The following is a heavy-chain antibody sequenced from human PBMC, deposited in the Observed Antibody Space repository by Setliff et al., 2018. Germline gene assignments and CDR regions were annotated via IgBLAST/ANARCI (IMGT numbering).Heavy chain of an antibody. CDR2: IYYSGNT. J-gene: IGHJ5*02. CDR1: GGSISSSSYY. D-gene: IGHD4-17*01. CDR3: AKHGEESKVTTYLAS. V-gene: IGHV4-39*01. Sequence: SETLSLTCTVSGGSISSSSYYWGWIRQPPGKGLEWIGSIYYSGNTNYNPSFKSRVTISIHTSKNQCSLNLRSVSAADTAIYYCAKHGEESKVTTYLASWGQGTLVTVSS.